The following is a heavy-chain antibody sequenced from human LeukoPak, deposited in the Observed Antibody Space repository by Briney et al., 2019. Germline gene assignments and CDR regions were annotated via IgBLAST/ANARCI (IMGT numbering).Heavy chain of an antibody. V-gene: IGHV1-18*01. CDR3: ASLIAVARTGAFDI. J-gene: IGHJ3*02. D-gene: IGHD6-19*01. Sequence: ASVRVSCKASDYTFTSYGISWVRQAPGRGLEWMGWISAYNGNTNYAQKLQGRVTMTTDTSTSTAYMELRSLRSDDTAVYYCASLIAVARTGAFDIWGQGTMVTVSS. CDR2: ISAYNGNT. CDR1: DYTFTSYG.